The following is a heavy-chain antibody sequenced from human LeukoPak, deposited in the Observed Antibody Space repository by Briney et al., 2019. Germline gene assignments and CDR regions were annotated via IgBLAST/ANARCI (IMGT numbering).Heavy chain of an antibody. CDR3: AKDGPNPRSNGYWDGLVY. CDR2: IWYDGSNK. Sequence: GRSLRLSCAASGFTFSSYGMHWVRQAPGKGLEWVAVIWYDGSNKYYADSVKGRFTISRDNSKNTLYLQMNSLRAEDTAVYYCAKDGPNPRSNGYWDGLVYWGQGTLVTVSS. CDR1: GFTFSSYG. J-gene: IGHJ4*02. V-gene: IGHV3-33*06. D-gene: IGHD3-22*01.